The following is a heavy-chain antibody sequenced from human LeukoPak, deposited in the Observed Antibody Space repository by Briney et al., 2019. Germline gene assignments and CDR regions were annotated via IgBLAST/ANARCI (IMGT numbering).Heavy chain of an antibody. CDR3: ASGDLNYVFDY. V-gene: IGHV4-39*01. J-gene: IGHJ4*02. Sequence: SETLSLTCTVSGGSISSSSDYWGWIRQPPGKGLEWVGSIYYSGSTYYNPSLKSRVTISVDTSKNQFSLKLSSVTAADTAVYYWASGDLNYVFDYWGPRTLVTVSS. CDR2: IYYSGST. D-gene: IGHD1-7*01. CDR1: GGSISSSSDY.